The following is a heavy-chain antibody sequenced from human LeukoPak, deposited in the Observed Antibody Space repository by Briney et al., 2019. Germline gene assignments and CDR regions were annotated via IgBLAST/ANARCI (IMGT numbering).Heavy chain of an antibody. CDR1: GFTFGSYS. CDR2: ISTSISYI. CDR3: ARAIFSSGWYLVDY. J-gene: IGHJ4*02. Sequence: GGSLRLSCAASGFTFGSYSMNWVRQAPGKGLEWVSSISTSISYIYYADSVKGRFTISRDNAKNSLYLQMNGLRAEDTAVYYCARAIFSSGWYLVDYWGQGTLVTVSS. D-gene: IGHD6-19*01. V-gene: IGHV3-21*01.